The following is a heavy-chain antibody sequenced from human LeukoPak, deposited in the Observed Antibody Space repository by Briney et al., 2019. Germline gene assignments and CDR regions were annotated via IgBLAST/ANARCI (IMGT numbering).Heavy chain of an antibody. V-gene: IGHV1-2*02. Sequence: GASVKVSCKASGYTFTGYYMHWVRQAPGQGLEWMGWINPNSGGTNYAQKFRGRVTMTRDTSISTAYMELSRLRSDDTAVYYCARIPVLEWLSPFDYWGQGTLVTVSS. J-gene: IGHJ4*02. D-gene: IGHD3-3*01. CDR1: GYTFTGYY. CDR2: INPNSGGT. CDR3: ARIPVLEWLSPFDY.